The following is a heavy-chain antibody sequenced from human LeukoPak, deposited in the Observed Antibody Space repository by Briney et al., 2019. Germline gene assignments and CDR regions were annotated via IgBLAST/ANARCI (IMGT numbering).Heavy chain of an antibody. CDR1: GGTFSSYT. V-gene: IGHV1-69*02. J-gene: IGHJ4*02. CDR2: IIPILGIA. CDR3: ASYGSGWYSGDY. Sequence: ASVKVSCKASGGTFSSYTISWVRQAPGQGLECIGRIIPILGIANYAQKFQGRVTITADKSTSTAYMELSSLRSEDTAVYYCASYGSGWYSGDYWGQGTLVTVSS. D-gene: IGHD6-19*01.